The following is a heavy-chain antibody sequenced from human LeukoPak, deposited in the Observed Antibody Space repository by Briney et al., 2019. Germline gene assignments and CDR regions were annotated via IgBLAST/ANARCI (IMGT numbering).Heavy chain of an antibody. Sequence: GGSRRLSCAAYGYTFTNYWLSWVCQAPGEGRERVANINQEGGTEQHVESMKRRFTISRGNAKKLVYLQINSLRAEGTGVYFCARHTLLRFYYWGQGALVTVSS. CDR1: GYTFTNYW. V-gene: IGHV3-7*01. CDR3: ARHTLLRFYY. J-gene: IGHJ4*02. CDR2: INQEGGTE.